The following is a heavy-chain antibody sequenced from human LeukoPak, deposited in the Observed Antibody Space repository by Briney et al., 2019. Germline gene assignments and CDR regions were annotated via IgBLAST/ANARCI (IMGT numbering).Heavy chain of an antibody. CDR3: ARVVGNRYFDY. CDR1: GFTFSNYW. V-gene: IGHV3-7*01. J-gene: IGHJ4*02. Sequence: QSGGSLRLSCAASGFTFSNYWMGWVRQAPGKGLEWVANIKHDGSEIYYVDSVKGRFTISRDNAKNSLYLQMNSLRAEDTAVYYCARVVGNRYFDYWGQGTLVTVSS. D-gene: IGHD1-14*01. CDR2: IKHDGSEI.